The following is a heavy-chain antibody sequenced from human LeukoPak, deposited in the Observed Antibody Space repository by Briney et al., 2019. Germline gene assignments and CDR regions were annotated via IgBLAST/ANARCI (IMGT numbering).Heavy chain of an antibody. CDR1: GGSFSGYY. CDR2: INHSGST. D-gene: IGHD6-13*01. CDR3: ATEGYSSSRYVLGRWFDY. V-gene: IGHV4-34*01. Sequence: PSETLSLTCAVYGGSFSGYYWSWIRQPPGKGLEWIGEINHSGSTNYNPSLKSRVTISVDTSKNQFSLKLSSVTAADTAVYYCATEGYSSSRYVLGRWFDYWCQGTLVTVSS. J-gene: IGHJ4*02.